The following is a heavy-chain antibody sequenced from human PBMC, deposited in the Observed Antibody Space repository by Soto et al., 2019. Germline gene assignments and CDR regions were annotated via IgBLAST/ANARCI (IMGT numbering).Heavy chain of an antibody. CDR3: ATRTYYYDSTPGPAFDI. CDR2: FDPEDGET. Sequence: AASVKVSCKVSGYTLTELSMHWVRQAPGKGLEWVGGFDPEDGETIYAQKFQGRVTMTEDTSTDTAYMELSSLRSEDTAVYYCATRTYYYDSTPGPAFDIWGQGTMVTVSS. D-gene: IGHD3-22*01. J-gene: IGHJ3*02. CDR1: GYTLTELS. V-gene: IGHV1-24*01.